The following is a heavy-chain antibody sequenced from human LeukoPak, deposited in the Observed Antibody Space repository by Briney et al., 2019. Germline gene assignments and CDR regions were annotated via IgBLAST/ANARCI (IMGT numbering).Heavy chain of an antibody. CDR2: INHSGST. V-gene: IGHV4-34*01. D-gene: IGHD6-13*01. CDR3: ARGALSGAAAGFFDY. J-gene: IGHJ4*02. CDR1: GRAFSGYY. Sequence: PSETLSLTCAVYGRAFSGYYWSWTRQPPGKGLEWIGEINHSGSTNYNPSLKSRVTISVDTSKNQFSLKLSSVTAADTAVYYCARGALSGAAAGFFDYWGQGTLVTVSS.